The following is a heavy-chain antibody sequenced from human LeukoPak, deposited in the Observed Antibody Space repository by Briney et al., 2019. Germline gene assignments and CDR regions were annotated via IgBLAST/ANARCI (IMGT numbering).Heavy chain of an antibody. CDR2: ISINGGST. D-gene: IGHD3-10*01. J-gene: IGHJ3*02. Sequence: PGGSLRLSCSASGFTFSSYAMHWVRQAPGKGLEYVSGISINGGSTDYADSVKGRFTISRDNSKNTVYLQMSSLRAEDTAVYYCVKESRVVRGVIMDAFDMWGQETMVTVSS. V-gene: IGHV3-64D*06. CDR3: VKESRVVRGVIMDAFDM. CDR1: GFTFSSYA.